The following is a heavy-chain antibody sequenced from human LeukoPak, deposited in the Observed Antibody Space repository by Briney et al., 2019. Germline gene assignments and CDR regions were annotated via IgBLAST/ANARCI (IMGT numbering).Heavy chain of an antibody. D-gene: IGHD6-13*01. Sequence: SETLSLTCTVSGGSISSSSHSWGWIRQPPGKGLEWTRSIYYTGRTYSNPSLKSRVTISVDSSKNQFSLRLSSVTAADTAVYYGAQSLGSSNWIGNWFDPWGQGTLVTVSS. CDR2: IYYTGRT. V-gene: IGHV4-39*01. CDR3: AQSLGSSNWIGNWFDP. CDR1: GGSISSSSHS. J-gene: IGHJ5*02.